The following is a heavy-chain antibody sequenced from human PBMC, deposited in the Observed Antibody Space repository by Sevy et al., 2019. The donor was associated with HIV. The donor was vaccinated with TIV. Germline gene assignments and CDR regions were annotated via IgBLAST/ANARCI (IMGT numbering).Heavy chain of an antibody. J-gene: IGHJ4*02. CDR3: AKDSRVYSSSHFDY. CDR2: ISSGSTYI. V-gene: IGHV3-11*06. CDR1: GFTFSDYY. Sequence: GGSLRLSCAASGFTFSDYYMTWIRQAPGKGLEWVSYISSGSTYINYADSVKGRFTISRDNAKNSPYLQRNSLRAEDTAVYYCAKDSRVYSSSHFDYWGQGTLVTVSS. D-gene: IGHD6-13*01.